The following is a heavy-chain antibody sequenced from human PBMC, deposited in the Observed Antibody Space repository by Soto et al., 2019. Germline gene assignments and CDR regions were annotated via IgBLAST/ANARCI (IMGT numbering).Heavy chain of an antibody. D-gene: IGHD2-2*01. V-gene: IGHV1-18*01. CDR3: ARALAVGWFDP. J-gene: IGHJ5*02. CDR1: GYTFTSYS. CDR2: INVYNGNT. Sequence: QVQLVQSGAEVKKPGASVKVSCKTSGYTFTSYSISWVRQAPGQGLEWMGWINVYNGNTKYAQNLQGRVTMTTDTSTSTGYMELRSLRSDDTAVYYCARALAVGWFDPWGQGTLVTVSS.